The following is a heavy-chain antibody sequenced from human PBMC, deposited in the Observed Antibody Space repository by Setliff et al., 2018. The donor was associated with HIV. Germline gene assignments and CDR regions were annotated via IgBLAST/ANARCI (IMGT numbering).Heavy chain of an antibody. J-gene: IGHJ6*02. Sequence: GGSLRLSCAASGFTFSSYAMSWVRQTPEKVLEWVSIITSGGSTYYADSAKGRSIISRDNSQNTLYLQMNSLRADDTAIYYCARSKISGSNHETYGFDVWGQGTTVTVSS. CDR3: ARSKISGSNHETYGFDV. CDR1: GFTFSSYA. V-gene: IGHV3-23*01. CDR2: ITSGGST. D-gene: IGHD1-26*01.